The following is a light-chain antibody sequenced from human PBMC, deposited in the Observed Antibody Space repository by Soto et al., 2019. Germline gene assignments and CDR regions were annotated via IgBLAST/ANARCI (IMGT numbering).Light chain of an antibody. V-gene: IGLV2-8*01. CDR1: ISDVGGYTY. CDR2: EVS. Sequence: HSVLTQPPSSSGSPGQSVTISCTGTISDVGGYTYVSWYQQHPGKAPKLMIYEVSKRPSGVPDRFSGSKSGNTASLTVSGLQAEDEADYYCSSYAGITTYVFGTGTKVTVL. CDR3: SSYAGITTYV. J-gene: IGLJ1*01.